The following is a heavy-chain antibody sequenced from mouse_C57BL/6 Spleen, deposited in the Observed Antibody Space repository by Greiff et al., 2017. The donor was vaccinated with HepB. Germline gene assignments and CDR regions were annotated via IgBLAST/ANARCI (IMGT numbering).Heavy chain of an antibody. V-gene: IGHV1-22*01. CDR2: INPNNGGT. D-gene: IGHD1-1*01. J-gene: IGHJ4*01. Sequence: VQLKQSGPELVKPGASVKMSCKASGYTFTDYNMHWVKQSHGKSLEWIGYINPNNGGTSYNQKFKGKATLTVNKSSSTAYMELRSLTSEDSAVYYCARGFITTVVAYYAMDYWGQGTSVTVSS. CDR3: ARGFITTVVAYYAMDY. CDR1: GYTFTDYN.